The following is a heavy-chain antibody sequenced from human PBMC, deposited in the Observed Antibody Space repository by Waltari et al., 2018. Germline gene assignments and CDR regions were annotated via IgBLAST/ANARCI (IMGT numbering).Heavy chain of an antibody. J-gene: IGHJ4*02. Sequence: EVQLLESGGGLVQPGGSLRLSCAASGFTFSSYAMSWVRQAPGKGLEWVSAISGSGGSTYYADSVKGRFTISRDNSKNTLYLQMNSLRAEDTAVYYCAKGRSRDSSGYYGLGFDYWGQGTLVTVSS. D-gene: IGHD3-22*01. CDR3: AKGRSRDSSGYYGLGFDY. CDR1: GFTFSSYA. CDR2: ISGSGGST. V-gene: IGHV3-23*01.